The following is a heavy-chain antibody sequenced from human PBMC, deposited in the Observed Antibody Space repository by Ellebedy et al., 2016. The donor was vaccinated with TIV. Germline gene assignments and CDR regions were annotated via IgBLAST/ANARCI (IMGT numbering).Heavy chain of an antibody. Sequence: MPSETLSLTCSVSGGSVSANNFYWGWIRQPPGKGLEWIGTINYSGTTYYNPSLKSRGSISVDTSNNQFSLNLSSVTAADTAVYYCARVLRAGRSGDYFDYWGQGALVTVSS. CDR1: GGSVSANNFY. CDR3: ARVLRAGRSGDYFDY. J-gene: IGHJ4*02. V-gene: IGHV4-39*07. CDR2: INYSGTT. D-gene: IGHD1-1*01.